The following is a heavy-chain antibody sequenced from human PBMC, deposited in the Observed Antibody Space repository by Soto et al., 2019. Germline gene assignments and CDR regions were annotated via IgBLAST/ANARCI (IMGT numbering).Heavy chain of an antibody. Sequence: QVQLVQSGAEVKKPGASVKVSCKASGYTFTSYGISWVRQAPGQGLEWMGWISAYNGNTNYAQKLQGRVTMTTDTSTSTAYMELRSLISDDTAVYYCARSLRRRYFDWLLFPFDYWGQGTLVTVSS. J-gene: IGHJ4*02. CDR3: ARSLRRRYFDWLLFPFDY. D-gene: IGHD3-9*01. CDR2: ISAYNGNT. V-gene: IGHV1-18*01. CDR1: GYTFTSYG.